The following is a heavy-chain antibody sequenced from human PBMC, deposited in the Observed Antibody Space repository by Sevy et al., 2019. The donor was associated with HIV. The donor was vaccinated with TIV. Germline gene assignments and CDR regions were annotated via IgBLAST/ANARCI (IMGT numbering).Heavy chain of an antibody. V-gene: IGHV1-69*06. CDR2: IIPIFRTA. CDR3: ARVGVAVWGVSGSWYSNYYYYYMDV. CDR1: GGTFSSYA. J-gene: IGHJ6*03. Sequence: SVKVSCKASGGTFSSYAISWVRQAPAQGLEGRGGIIPIFRTANYAQKFQGRVTITAEKSTSTAYMELSSLRSEDTAVYYCARVGVAVWGVSGSWYSNYYYYYMDVWGKGTTVSVSS. D-gene: IGHD6-13*01.